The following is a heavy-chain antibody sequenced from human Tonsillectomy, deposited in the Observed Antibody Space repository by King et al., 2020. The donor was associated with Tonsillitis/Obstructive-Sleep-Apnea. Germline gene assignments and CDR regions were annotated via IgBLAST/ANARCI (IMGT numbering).Heavy chain of an antibody. CDR1: GGSISSYY. CDR2: IYYSGST. V-gene: IGHV4-59*08. J-gene: IGHJ3*02. CDR3: ARLKDAFDI. Sequence: QLQESGPGLVKPSETLSLTCTVSGGSISSYYWSWIRQPPGKGLEWIGYIYYSGSTNYNPSLQSRVTISVDTSKNQFSLKLSSVTAADTAVYYCARLKDAFDIWGQGTMVTVSS.